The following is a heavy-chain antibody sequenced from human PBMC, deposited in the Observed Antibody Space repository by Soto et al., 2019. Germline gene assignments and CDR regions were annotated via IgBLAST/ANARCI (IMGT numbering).Heavy chain of an antibody. Sequence: ASVKVSCKASGYTFTSYGISWVRQAPGQGLEWMGWISAYNGNTNYAQKLQGRVTMTTDTSTSTAYMELRSLRSDDTAVYYCAREGRYYDILTGYVYYFDHWGQGTLVTVSS. D-gene: IGHD3-9*01. J-gene: IGHJ4*02. V-gene: IGHV1-18*01. CDR3: AREGRYYDILTGYVYYFDH. CDR2: ISAYNGNT. CDR1: GYTFTSYG.